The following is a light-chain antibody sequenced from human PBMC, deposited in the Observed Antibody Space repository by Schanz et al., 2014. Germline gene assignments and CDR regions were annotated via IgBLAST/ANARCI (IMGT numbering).Light chain of an antibody. CDR2: DVT. J-gene: IGLJ2*01. Sequence: QSVLTQPASVSGSPGQSITISCTGTSSDVGNYNYVSWYRHHPGKAPKLIIFDVTSRPSGVSNRFSGSKSGNAASLTISGLQAEDEGDYYCCSYAGSSTPLLFGGGTKLTVL. V-gene: IGLV2-14*03. CDR1: SSDVGNYNY. CDR3: CSYAGSSTPLL.